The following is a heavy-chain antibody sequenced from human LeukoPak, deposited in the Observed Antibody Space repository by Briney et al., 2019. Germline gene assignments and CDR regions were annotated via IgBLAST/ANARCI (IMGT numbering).Heavy chain of an antibody. D-gene: IGHD3-22*01. J-gene: IGHJ4*02. CDR1: GFTFNNYA. CDR2: ISGSGGST. V-gene: IGHV3-23*01. CDR3: AKDGPGYYDSSGYLDY. Sequence: TGGSVRLSCAASGFTFNNYAMSWVRQAPGKGLEWVSAISGSGGSTYYADSVKGRFTISRDNSKNTLYLQMNSLRAEDTALYYCAKDGPGYYDSSGYLDYWGQGTLVTVSS.